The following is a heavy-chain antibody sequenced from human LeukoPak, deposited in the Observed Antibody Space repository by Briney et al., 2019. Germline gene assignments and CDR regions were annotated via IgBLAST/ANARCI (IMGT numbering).Heavy chain of an antibody. Sequence: PSQTLSLTCTVSGGSISSGGYYWSWIRHHPGKGLEWIGYIYYSGSTYYNPSLKSRVTISVDTSKNQFSLKLSSVTAADTAVYYCAREKKNNYYDSSGYQAGAFDIWGQGTMVTVSS. V-gene: IGHV4-31*03. CDR1: GGSISSGGYY. J-gene: IGHJ3*02. D-gene: IGHD3-22*01. CDR3: AREKKNNYYDSSGYQAGAFDI. CDR2: IYYSGST.